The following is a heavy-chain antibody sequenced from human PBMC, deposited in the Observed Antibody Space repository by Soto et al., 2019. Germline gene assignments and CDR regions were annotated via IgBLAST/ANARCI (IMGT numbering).Heavy chain of an antibody. CDR2: NYSGGTS. CDR3: AMYYGHGQDY. V-gene: IGHV4-59*01. Sequence: QVQLHQSGPGLVKPSETLSLTCSVSVASITNYYWTWIRQSPGKGLEWIGYNYSGGTSNDNSSLKGRVTVSVDMSTNQFSLTLNSVTAADTAVYYCAMYYGHGQDYWGQGTLVTVSS. D-gene: IGHD3-10*01. CDR1: VASITNYY. J-gene: IGHJ4*02.